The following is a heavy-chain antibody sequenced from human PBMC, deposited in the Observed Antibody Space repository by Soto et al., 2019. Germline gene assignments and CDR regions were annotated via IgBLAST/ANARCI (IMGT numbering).Heavy chain of an antibody. CDR3: ARVAGMATILAFDFEY. CDR2: IYHSGST. Sequence: LSLTCAVSGYSISSGYYWGWIRHPPGKGLEWIGSIYHSGSTYYNPSLKSRVTISVDTSKNQFSLKLSPVTAAETAVYYCARVAGMATILAFDFEYWGQGTMVTVSS. J-gene: IGHJ4*02. V-gene: IGHV4-38-2*01. CDR1: GYSISSGYY. D-gene: IGHD5-12*01.